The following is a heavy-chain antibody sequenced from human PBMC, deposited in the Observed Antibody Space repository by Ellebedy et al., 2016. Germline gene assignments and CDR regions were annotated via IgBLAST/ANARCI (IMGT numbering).Heavy chain of an antibody. CDR2: TIPIFGTA. CDR3: ARAPYCSSTSCYMEPYYRQPPSRHYYYYMDV. V-gene: IGHV1-69*01. CDR1: GGTFSSYA. D-gene: IGHD2-2*02. J-gene: IGHJ6*03. Sequence: SVKVSCXASGGTFSSYAISWVRQAPGQGLEWMGGTIPIFGTANYAQKFQGRVTITADESTSTAYMELSSLRSEDTAVYYCARAPYCSSTSCYMEPYYRQPPSRHYYYYMDVWGKGTTVTVSS.